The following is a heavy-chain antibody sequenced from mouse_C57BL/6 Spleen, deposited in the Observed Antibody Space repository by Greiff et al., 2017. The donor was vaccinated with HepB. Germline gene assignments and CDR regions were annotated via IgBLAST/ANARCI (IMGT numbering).Heavy chain of an antibody. D-gene: IGHD2-3*01. CDR2: INPNNGGT. CDR1: GYTFTDYY. J-gene: IGHJ4*01. Sequence: EVQLQQSGPELVKPGASVKISCKASGYTFTDYYMNWVKQSHGKSLEWIGDINPNNGGTSYNQKFKGKATLTVDKSSSTAYMELRSLTSEDSAVYYCARRGDGYYVGEYAMDYWGQGTSVTVSS. CDR3: ARRGDGYYVGEYAMDY. V-gene: IGHV1-26*01.